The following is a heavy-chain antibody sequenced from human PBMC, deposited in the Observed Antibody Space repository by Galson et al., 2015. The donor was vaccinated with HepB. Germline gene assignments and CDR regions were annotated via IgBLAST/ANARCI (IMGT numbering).Heavy chain of an antibody. D-gene: IGHD2-2*01. V-gene: IGHV3-33*01. Sequence: SLRLSCAASGFTFSSYGMHWVRQAPGKGLEWVAVIWYDGSNKYYADSVKGRFTISRDNSKNTLYLQMNSLRAEDTAVYYCARGREFGDIVVVPAAEHDAFDIWGQGTMVTVSS. CDR3: ARGREFGDIVVVPAAEHDAFDI. CDR1: GFTFSSYG. CDR2: IWYDGSNK. J-gene: IGHJ3*02.